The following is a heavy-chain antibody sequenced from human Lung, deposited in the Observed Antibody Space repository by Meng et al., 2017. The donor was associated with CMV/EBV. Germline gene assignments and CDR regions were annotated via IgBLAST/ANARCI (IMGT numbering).Heavy chain of an antibody. J-gene: IGHJ4*02. CDR1: GYTFTGHF. D-gene: IGHD7-27*01. CDR3: ARDDNWGPDY. CDR2: IQPNTGVT. Sequence: AXVXVSCKASGYTFTGHFMHWVRQARGQGLEWMGWIQPNTGVTNYARNFQGRVTMTRDTSISTVYMELGGLRSDDTAMYYCARDDNWGPDYWGQGTLVTVSS. V-gene: IGHV1-2*02.